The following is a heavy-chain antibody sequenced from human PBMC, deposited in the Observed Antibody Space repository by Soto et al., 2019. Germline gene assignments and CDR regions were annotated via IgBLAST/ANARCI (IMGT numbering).Heavy chain of an antibody. CDR3: TRANWYSEY. CDR1: GGAISNHY. J-gene: IGHJ4*02. CDR2: IYYIGNT. D-gene: IGHD7-27*01. V-gene: IGHV4-59*11. Sequence: QVQLQESGPGLVKPSETLSLTCSVSGGAISNHYWIWIRQPPGKGLEWIGYIYYIGNTNYNPSLKSRVTMSVDTSRNQTSLKLTTVPAADTAVYYCTRANWYSEYWGQGTLVTVSS.